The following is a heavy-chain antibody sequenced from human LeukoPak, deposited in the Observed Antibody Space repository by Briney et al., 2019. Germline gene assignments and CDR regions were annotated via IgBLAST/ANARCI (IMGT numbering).Heavy chain of an antibody. Sequence: GGSLRLSCAASGFTFSSYAMSWVRQAPGKGLEWVSAISGSGGSTYYADSVKGRFTISGDNSKNTLYLQMNSLRAEDTAVYYCAKACSSGYLVFDYWGQGTLVTVSS. CDR2: ISGSGGST. CDR1: GFTFSSYA. D-gene: IGHD3-22*01. J-gene: IGHJ4*02. CDR3: AKACSSGYLVFDY. V-gene: IGHV3-23*01.